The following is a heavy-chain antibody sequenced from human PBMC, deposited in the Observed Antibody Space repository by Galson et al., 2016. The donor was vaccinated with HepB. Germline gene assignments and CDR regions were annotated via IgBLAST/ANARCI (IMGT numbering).Heavy chain of an antibody. V-gene: IGHV1-46*01. CDR3: SADGRGDGYID. Sequence: SVKVSCKASGYTFTNDYMHWVRQAPGQGLEWMGIINPSGSSTNYAPKFQGRVTMTRDTSTSTVYMELSSLRSDDTAVYYCSADGRGDGYIDWGQGTLVAVSS. J-gene: IGHJ4*02. D-gene: IGHD5-24*01. CDR2: INPSGSST. CDR1: GYTFTNDY.